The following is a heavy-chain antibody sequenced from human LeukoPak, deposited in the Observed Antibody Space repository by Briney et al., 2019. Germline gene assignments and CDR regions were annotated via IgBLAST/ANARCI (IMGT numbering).Heavy chain of an antibody. J-gene: IGHJ3*02. CDR3: TTVDYYDSSGYWDAFDI. CDR2: IKSKTDGGTT. Sequence: GGSLRLSCVGSGFPFNSYIMTWVRQAPGKGLEWVGRIKSKTDGGTTDYAAPVKGRFTISRDDSKNTLYLQMNSLKTEDTAVYYCTTVDYYDSSGYWDAFDIWGQGTMVTVSS. V-gene: IGHV3-15*01. CDR1: GFPFNSYI. D-gene: IGHD3-22*01.